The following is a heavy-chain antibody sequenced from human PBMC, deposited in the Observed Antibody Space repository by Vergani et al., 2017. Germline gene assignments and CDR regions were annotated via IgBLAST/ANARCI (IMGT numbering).Heavy chain of an antibody. J-gene: IGHJ4*02. Sequence: EVQMVESGGGLVKPGGSLRLSCVASGFTFSHYSMNWVRQAPGKGLVWVSRINSDGSSTSYADSVKGRFTISRDNAKNTLYLQMNSLRAEDTAVYYCARGYCSRTSCLLDYWGQGTLVTVSS. V-gene: IGHV3-74*01. CDR3: ARGYCSRTSCLLDY. D-gene: IGHD2-2*01. CDR2: INSDGSST. CDR1: GFTFSHYS.